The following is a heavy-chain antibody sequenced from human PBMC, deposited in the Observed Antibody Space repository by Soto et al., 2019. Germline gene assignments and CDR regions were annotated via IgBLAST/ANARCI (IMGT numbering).Heavy chain of an antibody. V-gene: IGHV3-23*01. CDR3: AKDMVPGVIPPSIDY. CDR1: GFTFSSYA. Sequence: EVQLLESGGGLVQPGGSLRLSCAASGFTFSSYAMSWVRQAPGKGLEWVSAISGSGGSTYYADSVKGRFTISRANSKNTLYLQMSSLRDEDTAVYYCAKDMVPGVIPPSIDYWGQGTLVTVSS. J-gene: IGHJ4*02. D-gene: IGHD3-10*01. CDR2: ISGSGGST.